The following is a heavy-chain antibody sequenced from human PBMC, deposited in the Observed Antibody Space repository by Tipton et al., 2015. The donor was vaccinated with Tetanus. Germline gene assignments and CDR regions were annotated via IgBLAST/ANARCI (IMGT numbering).Heavy chain of an antibody. Sequence: SLRLSCTASGFPSTLSFSRYAMTWVRQAPGQGLEWVSLISGSGGTTYFADSVQGRFNISRDNSKNSLYLQMSSLRADDTAVYYCASGSTLDYWGQGALVSVSS. CDR2: ISGSGGTT. V-gene: IGHV3-48*03. D-gene: IGHD6-25*01. CDR1: GFPSTLSFSRYA. J-gene: IGHJ4*02. CDR3: ASGSTLDY.